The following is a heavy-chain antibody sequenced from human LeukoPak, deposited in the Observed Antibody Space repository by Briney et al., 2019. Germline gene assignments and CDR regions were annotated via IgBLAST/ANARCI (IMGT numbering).Heavy chain of an antibody. D-gene: IGHD6-6*01. Sequence: GGSLRLSCAASGFTFSSYEMNWVRQAPGKGLEWVSYISSSGSTIYYADSVKGRFTISRDNAKNSLYLQMNSLRAEDTAVYYCARPPAARRGDYWGQASLVTVSS. V-gene: IGHV3-48*03. CDR3: ARPPAARRGDY. J-gene: IGHJ4*02. CDR2: ISSSGSTI. CDR1: GFTFSSYE.